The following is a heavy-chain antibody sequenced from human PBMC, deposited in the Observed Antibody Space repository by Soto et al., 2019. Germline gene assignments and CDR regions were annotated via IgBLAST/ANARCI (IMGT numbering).Heavy chain of an antibody. CDR3: ASTSTVTTFRGYNWFDP. Sequence: SVKVSCKASGGTFSSYAISWVRQAPGQGLEWMGGIIPIFGTANYAQKFQGRVTITADESTSTAYMELSSLRSEDTAVYYCASTSTVTTFRGYNWFDPWGQGTPVTVS. D-gene: IGHD4-4*01. CDR1: GGTFSSYA. V-gene: IGHV1-69*13. CDR2: IIPIFGTA. J-gene: IGHJ5*02.